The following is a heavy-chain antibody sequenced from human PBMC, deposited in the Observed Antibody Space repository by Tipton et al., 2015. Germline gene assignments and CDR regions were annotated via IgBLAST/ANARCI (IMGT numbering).Heavy chain of an antibody. J-gene: IGHJ4*02. CDR3: ARVPFDYFDY. CDR1: GDSISSGGYY. V-gene: IGHV4-31*03. CDR2: SYYSGST. Sequence: TLSLTCTVSGDSISSGGYYWSWSRQHPGKGLEWLGYSYYSGSTYYNPSLKGRLTISVDMSKNQFSLKLSSVTAADTAVYYCARVPFDYFDYWGQGILVTVSS.